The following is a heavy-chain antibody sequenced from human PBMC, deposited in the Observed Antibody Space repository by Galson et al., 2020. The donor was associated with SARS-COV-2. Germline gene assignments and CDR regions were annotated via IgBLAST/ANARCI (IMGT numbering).Heavy chain of an antibody. D-gene: IGHD3-10*01. Sequence: GGSLRLSCAASGFSFNRNVMHWVRQAPGKGLEWRAFISQNGNTEDYADSVKGRFTITRDNSKNTMYLQMNGLRPEDTALYYCATSFGSGPRWQNNFDYWGKGTLVTVSS. V-gene: IGHV3-30*01. CDR2: ISQNGNTE. CDR1: GFSFNRNV. CDR3: ATSFGSGPRWQNNFDY. J-gene: IGHJ4*02.